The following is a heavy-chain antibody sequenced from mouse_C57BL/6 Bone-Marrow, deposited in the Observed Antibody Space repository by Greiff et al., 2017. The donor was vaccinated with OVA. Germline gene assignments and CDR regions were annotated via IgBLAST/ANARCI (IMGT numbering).Heavy chain of an antibody. CDR2: IDPETGGT. CDR1: GYTFTDYE. D-gene: IGHD2-5*01. J-gene: IGHJ4*01. V-gene: IGHV1-15*01. Sequence: QVQLKESGAELVRPGASVTLSCKASGYTFTDYEMHWVKQTPVHGLEWIGAIDPETGGTAYNQKFQGKAILTADKSSSTAYMELRSLTSEDSAVYYCTRGYSNYYAMDYWGQGTSVTVSS. CDR3: TRGYSNYYAMDY.